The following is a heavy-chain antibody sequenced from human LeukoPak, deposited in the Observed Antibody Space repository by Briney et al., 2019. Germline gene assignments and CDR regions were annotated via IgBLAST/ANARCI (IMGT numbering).Heavy chain of an antibody. CDR2: ISYDGSNK. CDR1: GFTFSSYW. Sequence: GGSLRLSCAASGFTFSSYWMNWVRQAPGKGLEWVAVISYDGSNKYYADSVKGRFTISRDNSKNTLYLQMNSLRAEDTAVYYCVKDSGRYRFEYWGQGILVTVSS. D-gene: IGHD6-25*01. V-gene: IGHV3-30*18. J-gene: IGHJ4*02. CDR3: VKDSGRYRFEY.